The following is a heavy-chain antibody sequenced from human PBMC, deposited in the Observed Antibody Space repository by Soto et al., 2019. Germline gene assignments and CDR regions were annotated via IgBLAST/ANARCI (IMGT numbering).Heavy chain of an antibody. D-gene: IGHD3-22*01. CDR3: AKDNYYDSSGLFPFY. CDR1: GFTFSSYG. CDR2: ISYDGSNK. J-gene: IGHJ4*02. Sequence: GGSLRLSCAASGFTFSSYGIHWVRQAPCKGLEWVAVISYDGSNKYYADSVKGRFTISRDNSKNTLYLQMNSLRAEDTAVYYCAKDNYYDSSGLFPFYWGQGTLVAVSS. V-gene: IGHV3-30*18.